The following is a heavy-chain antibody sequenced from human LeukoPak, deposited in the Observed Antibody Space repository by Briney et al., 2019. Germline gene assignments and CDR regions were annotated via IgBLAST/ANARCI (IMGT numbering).Heavy chain of an antibody. V-gene: IGHV1-2*02. CDR1: GYPFIDYY. Sequence: ASVKVSCKASGYPFIDYYLHWVRQAPGQGLEWMGCINPNTGDTNSAQNFQGRVIMTRDTSITTAYMELSRLKSDDTALYYCARGVFGELEKLMFQHWGQGTLVTVSS. J-gene: IGHJ1*01. D-gene: IGHD3-10*02. CDR2: INPNTGDT. CDR3: ARGVFGELEKLMFQH.